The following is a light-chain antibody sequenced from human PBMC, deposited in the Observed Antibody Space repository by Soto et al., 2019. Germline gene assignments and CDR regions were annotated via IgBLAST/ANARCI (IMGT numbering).Light chain of an antibody. J-gene: IGKJ2*01. V-gene: IGKV3-15*01. CDR2: GAS. CDR1: QSVSDN. Sequence: EVVMTQSPATLSVSPGERATLSCRASQSVSDNLAWYQQKPGQAPRLLIYGASTRATGIPARFSGSGSGTEFTLTISSLQSEDFAVYYCQQSNNWPYTFGQGTKPDI. CDR3: QQSNNWPYT.